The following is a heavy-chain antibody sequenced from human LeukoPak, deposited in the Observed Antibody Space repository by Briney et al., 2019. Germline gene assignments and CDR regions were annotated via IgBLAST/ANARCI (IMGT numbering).Heavy chain of an antibody. Sequence: GASVKVSCKASGYTFTDHYMHWVRQAPGQGLEWMGWINPNSGGTIYAQKFQGRVTMTRDTSISTAFMELSRLRSDDTAVYYCARDMVRGVMPFDYWGQGTLVTVSS. CDR1: GYTFTDHY. CDR3: ARDMVRGVMPFDY. V-gene: IGHV1-2*02. D-gene: IGHD3-10*01. CDR2: INPNSGGT. J-gene: IGHJ4*02.